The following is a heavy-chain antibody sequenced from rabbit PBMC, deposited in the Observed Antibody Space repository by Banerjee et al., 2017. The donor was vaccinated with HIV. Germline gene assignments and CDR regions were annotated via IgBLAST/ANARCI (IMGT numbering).Heavy chain of an antibody. J-gene: IGHJ4*01. CDR3: AREPAADSDDYDSSL. V-gene: IGHV1S45*01. CDR1: GFSFSNKYV. Sequence: QEQLEESGGDLVKPEGSLTLTCTASGFSFSNKYVMCWVRQAPGKGLELIGCIYAGSSGSTYYASWAKGRFTISKTSSTTVTLQMTSLTAADTATYFCAREPAADSDDYDSSLWGPGTLVTVS. CDR2: IYAGSSGST. D-gene: IGHD6-1*01.